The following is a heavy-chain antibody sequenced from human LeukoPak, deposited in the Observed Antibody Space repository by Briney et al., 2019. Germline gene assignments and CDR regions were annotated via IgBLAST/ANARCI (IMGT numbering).Heavy chain of an antibody. Sequence: ASVKVSCKASGYTFTAHYMHWVRQAPGQGLEWMGWINPNSGATEYTQKFQGRVTMTRDTSSSTPYMELRRLTSDDTAVYYCARGLGLAGTTRGYLDYWGQGTLVTVSS. CDR3: ARGLGLAGTTRGYLDY. D-gene: IGHD1-20*01. CDR2: INPNSGAT. V-gene: IGHV1-2*02. J-gene: IGHJ4*02. CDR1: GYTFTAHY.